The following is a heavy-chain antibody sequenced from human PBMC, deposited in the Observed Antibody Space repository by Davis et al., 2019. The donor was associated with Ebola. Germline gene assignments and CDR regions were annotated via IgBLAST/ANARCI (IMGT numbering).Heavy chain of an antibody. CDR2: ISYDGSNK. D-gene: IGHD1-26*01. CDR1: GFTFSSYA. V-gene: IGHV3-30-3*01. Sequence: GESLKISCAASGFTFSSYAMHWVRQAPGKGLEWVAVISYDGSNKYYADSVKGRFTISRDNSKNTLYLQMNSLRAEDTAVYYCARSPLVGATPGGVVAEYFQHWGQGTLVTVSS. CDR3: ARSPLVGATPGGVVAEYFQH. J-gene: IGHJ1*01.